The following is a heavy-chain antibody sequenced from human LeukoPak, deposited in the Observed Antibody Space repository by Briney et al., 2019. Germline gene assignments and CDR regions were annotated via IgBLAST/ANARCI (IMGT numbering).Heavy chain of an antibody. CDR3: ASARQRHCTNGVCPSLTDS. Sequence: GSSVKVSCTASGGTFSSYAISWVRQAPGQGLEWMGRIIRGLGISNYAQKFQGRVTITAEKSTSTTYMELSSLRSEDTAVYYCASARQRHCTNGVCPSLTDSWGQGTLVTVSS. CDR1: GGTFSSYA. CDR2: IIRGLGIS. D-gene: IGHD2-8*01. J-gene: IGHJ4*02. V-gene: IGHV1-69*04.